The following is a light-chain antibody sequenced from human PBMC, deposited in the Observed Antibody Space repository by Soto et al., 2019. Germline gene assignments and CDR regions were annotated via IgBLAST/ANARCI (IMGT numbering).Light chain of an antibody. V-gene: IGLV2-14*01. Sequence: QSALTQPASVSGSPGQSITISWTGTSSDVGGYNYVSWYQQHPGKAPKLMIYDVSNRPSGVSNRFSGSKSGNTASLTISGLQAEDEADYYCSSYTSSSAVVFGGGTNLTVL. CDR3: SSYTSSSAVV. CDR2: DVS. J-gene: IGLJ2*01. CDR1: SSDVGGYNY.